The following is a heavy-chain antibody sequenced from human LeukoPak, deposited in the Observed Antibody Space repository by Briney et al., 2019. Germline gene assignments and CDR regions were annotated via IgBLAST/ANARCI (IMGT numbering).Heavy chain of an antibody. CDR1: GFTFSRYW. J-gene: IGHJ5*02. V-gene: IGHV3-74*01. Sequence: PGGSLRLSCAASGFTFSRYWMHWVRQAPGKGLVWVSRINSDGSSTSYADSVKGRFTISRDNAKNTLYLQMNSLRAEDTAVYYCARAGRDGYTNGNWFDPWGQGTLVTVSS. D-gene: IGHD5-24*01. CDR3: ARAGRDGYTNGNWFDP. CDR2: INSDGSST.